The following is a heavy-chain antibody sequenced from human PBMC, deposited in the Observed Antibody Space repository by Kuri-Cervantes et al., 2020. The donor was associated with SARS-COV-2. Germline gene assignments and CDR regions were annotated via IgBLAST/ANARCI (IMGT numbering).Heavy chain of an antibody. J-gene: IGHJ4*02. D-gene: IGHD2-2*01. CDR1: GGSISSYY. Sequence: GSLRLSCTVSGGSISSYYWSWIRQPPGKGLEWIGSIYHSGSTYYNPSLKSRVTISVDTSKNQFSLKLSSVTAADTAVYYCARQGGIVVVPAALWGQGTLVTVSS. CDR3: ARQGGIVVVPAAL. V-gene: IGHV4-59*08. CDR2: IYHSGST.